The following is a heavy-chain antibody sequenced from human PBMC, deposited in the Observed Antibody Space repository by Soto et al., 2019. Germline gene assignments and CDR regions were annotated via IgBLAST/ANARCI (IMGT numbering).Heavy chain of an antibody. D-gene: IGHD6-6*01. CDR3: AKEASSGPIYYYYGMDV. Sequence: LRLSCAASGFTFSSYGMHWVRQAPGKGLEWVAVISYDGSNKYYADSVKGRFTISRDNSKNTLYLQMNSLRAEDTAVYYCAKEASSGPIYYYYGMDVWGQGTTVTVSS. CDR1: GFTFSSYG. J-gene: IGHJ6*02. CDR2: ISYDGSNK. V-gene: IGHV3-30*18.